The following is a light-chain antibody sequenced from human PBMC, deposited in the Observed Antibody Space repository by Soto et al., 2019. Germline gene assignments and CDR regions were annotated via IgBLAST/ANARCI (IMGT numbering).Light chain of an antibody. CDR1: QSVSNNY. V-gene: IGKV3-20*01. CDR3: QQYGSSPRT. CDR2: GAS. J-gene: IGKJ1*01. Sequence: EIVLTQSPATLSLSPGDRATLSCGASQSVSNNYLAWYQQRPGQAPRLIIYGASSRATGIPDRFSGSGAGTDFTLTISRLEPEDFAVYYCQQYGSSPRTFGQGTKVEIK.